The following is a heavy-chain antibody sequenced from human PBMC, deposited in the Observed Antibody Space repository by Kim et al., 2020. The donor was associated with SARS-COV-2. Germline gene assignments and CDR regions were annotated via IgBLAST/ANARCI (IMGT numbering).Heavy chain of an antibody. V-gene: IGHV3-9*01. D-gene: IGHD4-17*01. Sequence: GGSLRLSCAASGFTFDDYAMHWVRQAPGKGLEWVSGISWNSGSIGYADSVKGRFTISRDNAKNSLYLQMNSLRAEDTALYYCAKAHTVTRYYYYGMDVWG. CDR2: ISWNSGSI. J-gene: IGHJ6*01. CDR1: GFTFDDYA. CDR3: AKAHTVTRYYYYGMDV.